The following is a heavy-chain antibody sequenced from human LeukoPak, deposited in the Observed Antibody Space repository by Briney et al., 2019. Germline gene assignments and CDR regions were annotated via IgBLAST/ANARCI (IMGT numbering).Heavy chain of an antibody. CDR1: GYTFSSYW. Sequence: GESLKIFCKGSGYTFSSYWIGWVRQMPGKGLEWMGIIYPGDSDIRYSPSFQGQVTISADMSISTVYLQWSSLKASDTAMYYCAGSGLRRYTGFDEEFDFWGQGTLVTVSS. CDR2: IYPGDSDI. V-gene: IGHV5-51*01. CDR3: AGSGLRRYTGFDEEFDF. J-gene: IGHJ4*02. D-gene: IGHD5-12*01.